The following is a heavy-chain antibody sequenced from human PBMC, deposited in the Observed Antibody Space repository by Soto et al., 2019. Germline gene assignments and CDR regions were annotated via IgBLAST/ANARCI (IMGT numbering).Heavy chain of an antibody. CDR3: SKGEFRQNFWYFDL. CDR2: ISWTSGTI. V-gene: IGHV3-9*01. J-gene: IGHJ2*01. Sequence: EVQLVESGGGLVQPGRSLRLSCAASGFTFDDYAMHWVRQAPGKGLEWVSGISWTSGTIGYADSVKGRFTISRDNAKNSLYLQMNSLRAEDTALYYCSKGEFRQNFWYFDLWGRGTLVTVSS. CDR1: GFTFDDYA. D-gene: IGHD2-21*01.